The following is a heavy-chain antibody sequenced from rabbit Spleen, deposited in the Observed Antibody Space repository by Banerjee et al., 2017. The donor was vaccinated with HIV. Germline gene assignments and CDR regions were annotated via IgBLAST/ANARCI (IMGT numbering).Heavy chain of an antibody. CDR1: GFTLRNYW. Sequence: QSLEESGGDLVKPGASLTLTCTASGFTLRNYWMCWVRQAPVKGLEWIACIYSGSGGSTYYASWAKGRFTISKTSSTTVTLQMTSLTAADTATYFCARNYYTYGYAGVAYALNLWGPGTLVTVS. CDR3: ARNYYTYGYAGVAYALNL. CDR2: IYSGSGGST. V-gene: IGHV1S40*01. D-gene: IGHD6-1*01. J-gene: IGHJ4*01.